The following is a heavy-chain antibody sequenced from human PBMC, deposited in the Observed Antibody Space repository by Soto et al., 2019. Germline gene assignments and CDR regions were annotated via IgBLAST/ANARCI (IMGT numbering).Heavy chain of an antibody. CDR3: ARDGVSATGPIEY. D-gene: IGHD6-25*01. Sequence: GGSLRLSCAASGFTFSNAWMSWVRQAPGKGLEWVARIKSKIDGGTTDHAAPVKGRFTISRDDSKNSLYLQMDSLRVEDTAVYYCARDGVSATGPIEYWGQGAQVTVSS. J-gene: IGHJ4*02. CDR2: IKSKIDGGTT. CDR1: GFTFSNAW. V-gene: IGHV3-15*01.